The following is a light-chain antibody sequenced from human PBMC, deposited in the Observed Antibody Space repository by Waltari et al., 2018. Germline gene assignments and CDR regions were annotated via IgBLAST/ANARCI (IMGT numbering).Light chain of an antibody. CDR2: LNTDGGH. CDR1: SGHSSFV. CDR3: QTWGTGIVV. V-gene: IGLV4-69*01. J-gene: IGLJ2*01. Sequence: QLVLTQPPSASASLGASVKLTCTLSSGHSSFVIAWHQQQPGKGPRYLMTLNTDGGHTKGDGIPGRFSGSTSGAERYLTIASLQSEDEADYFCQTWGTGIVVFGGGTKLTVL.